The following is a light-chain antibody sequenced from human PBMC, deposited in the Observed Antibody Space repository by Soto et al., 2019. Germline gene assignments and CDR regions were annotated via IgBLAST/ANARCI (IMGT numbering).Light chain of an antibody. CDR3: QSYDSSLSGYV. Sequence: QSVLTQPPSVSVAPGQRVTISCTGSSSNIGTGYDVHWYQQLPGTAPKLLIYANSNRPSGVPDRFSGSKSGTSASLAITGLQADDEAEYYCQSYDSSLSGYVFGTGTKLTVL. CDR1: SSNIGTGYD. CDR2: ANS. V-gene: IGLV1-40*01. J-gene: IGLJ1*01.